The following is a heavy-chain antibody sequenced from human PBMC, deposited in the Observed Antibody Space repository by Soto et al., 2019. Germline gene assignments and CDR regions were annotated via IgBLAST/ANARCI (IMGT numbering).Heavy chain of an antibody. D-gene: IGHD6-19*01. CDR3: ARDHSLAVAKYYYYYYGMDV. V-gene: IGHV1-69*01. J-gene: IGHJ6*02. CDR2: IIPIFGTA. Sequence: RWLHQDKKQGLEWMGGIIPIFGTANYAQKFQGRVTITADESTSTAYMELSSLRSEDTAVYYCARDHSLAVAKYYYYYYGMDVWGQG.